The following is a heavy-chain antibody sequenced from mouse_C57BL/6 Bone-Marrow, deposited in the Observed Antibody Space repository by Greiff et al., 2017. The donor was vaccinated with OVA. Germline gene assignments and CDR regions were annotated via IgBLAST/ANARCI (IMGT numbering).Heavy chain of an antibody. J-gene: IGHJ4*01. V-gene: IGHV1-78*01. CDR3: APNYVEGYYAMDY. CDR1: GYTFTDHT. CDR2: IYPRDGST. D-gene: IGHD2-1*01. Sequence: VQLQQSDAELVKPGASVKISCKVSGYTFTDHTIHWMKHRPEQGLEWIGYIYPRDGSTKYNEKFKGKATLTADKSSSTAYMQLNSLTSEDSAVYFCAPNYVEGYYAMDYWGQGTSVTVSS.